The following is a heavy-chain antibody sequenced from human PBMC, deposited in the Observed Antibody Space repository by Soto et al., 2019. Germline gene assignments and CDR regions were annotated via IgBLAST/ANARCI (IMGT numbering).Heavy chain of an antibody. V-gene: IGHV3-7*01. Sequence: EVQLVESGGGLVLPGGSLRLSCVGSAFSLKTYWMAWVRQAPGKGLECVANIRQYGDETFYVDSVKGRFTISRDNANNSVYLQMDNLRAEDTGVYSCATGGSGTYYLGRLDYWGQGIMVIVSS. CDR1: AFSLKTYW. D-gene: IGHD3-10*01. CDR3: ATGGSGTYYLGRLDY. J-gene: IGHJ4*02. CDR2: IRQYGDET.